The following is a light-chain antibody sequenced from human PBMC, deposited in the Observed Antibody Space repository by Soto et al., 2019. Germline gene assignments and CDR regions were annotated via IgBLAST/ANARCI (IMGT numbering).Light chain of an antibody. V-gene: IGKV1-9*01. J-gene: IGKJ1*01. CDR2: SAS. Sequence: DIQLTQSPSFLSASVGDGVTITCRASQDISTYLAWYQQKPGEAPKPLIFSASKLQSGVPSRFSGSGSGTEFTLTISSLQPEDSAIYFCQHLNGFPRTFGQGTKLENK. CDR1: QDISTY. CDR3: QHLNGFPRT.